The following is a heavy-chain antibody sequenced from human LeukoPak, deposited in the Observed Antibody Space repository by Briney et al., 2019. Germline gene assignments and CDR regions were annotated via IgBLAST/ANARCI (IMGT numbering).Heavy chain of an antibody. CDR1: GFTFSSYG. Sequence: GSLRLPCAASGFTFSSYGMHWVRQAPGKGLEWVAVISYDGSNKYYADSVKGRFTISRDNSKNTLYLQMNSLRAEDTAVYYCAKDGGDYGSGFDYWGQGTLVTVSS. CDR2: ISYDGSNK. V-gene: IGHV3-30*18. J-gene: IGHJ4*02. D-gene: IGHD3-10*01. CDR3: AKDGGDYGSGFDY.